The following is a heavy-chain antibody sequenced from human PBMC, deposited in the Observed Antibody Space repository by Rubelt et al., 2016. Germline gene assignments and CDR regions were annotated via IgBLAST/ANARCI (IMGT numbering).Heavy chain of an antibody. CDR1: GLSLKSREVG. D-gene: IGHD4-23*01. Sequence: QIPLKESGPTLVEPTQTLTLTCTFSGLSLKSREVGVAWIRQPPCKALEWLAFIYWYDIERYSPPLKSRLNTTKDTSKNQVVLIMTNMDPVDTATYYCVHSLVTPAFFDYWGQGTLVTVSS. CDR2: IYWYDIE. J-gene: IGHJ4*02. V-gene: IGHV2-5*01. CDR3: VHSLVTPAFFDY.